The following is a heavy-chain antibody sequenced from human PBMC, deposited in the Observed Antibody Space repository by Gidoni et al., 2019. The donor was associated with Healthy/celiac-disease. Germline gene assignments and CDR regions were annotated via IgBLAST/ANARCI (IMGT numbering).Heavy chain of an antibody. V-gene: IGHV3-30*18. J-gene: IGHJ4*02. CDR2: ISYDGSNK. D-gene: IGHD2-8*02. CDR3: AKEWGMCTDY. CDR1: GFTFSSYG. Sequence: QVQLVESGGGVVQPGRSLRLSCAASGFTFSSYGMHWVRQAPGKGLEWVAVISYDGSNKYYADSVKGRFTISRDNSKNTLYLQMNSLRAEDTAVYYCAKEWGMCTDYWGQGTLVTVSS.